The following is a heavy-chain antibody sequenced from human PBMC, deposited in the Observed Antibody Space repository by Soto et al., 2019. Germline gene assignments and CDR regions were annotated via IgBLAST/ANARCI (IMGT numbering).Heavy chain of an antibody. J-gene: IGHJ4*02. CDR3: ARGRYGDY. V-gene: IGHV1-18*01. CDR1: GYAFTTYG. D-gene: IGHD1-1*01. Sequence: QVHLVQSGAEVKKPGASVKVSCKGSGYAFTTYGITRVRQAPGQGLEWMGWISAHNGNTNYAQKLQGRVTVTRDTSTSTAYMELRSLRSDDTAGYYCARGRYGDYWGQGALVTVSS. CDR2: ISAHNGNT.